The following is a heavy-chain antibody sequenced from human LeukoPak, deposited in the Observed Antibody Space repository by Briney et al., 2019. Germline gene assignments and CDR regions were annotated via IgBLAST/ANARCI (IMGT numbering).Heavy chain of an antibody. CDR3: ARNRLVTRLNWFDP. D-gene: IGHD3-9*01. V-gene: IGHV1-46*01. CDR1: GYTFTSYY. Sequence: ASVKVSCKASGYTFTSYYMHWVRQAPGQGLEWMGIINPSGGSTSYAQKFQGRVTITADESTSTAYMELSSLRSEDTAVYYCARNRLVTRLNWFDPWGQGTLVTVSS. J-gene: IGHJ5*02. CDR2: INPSGGST.